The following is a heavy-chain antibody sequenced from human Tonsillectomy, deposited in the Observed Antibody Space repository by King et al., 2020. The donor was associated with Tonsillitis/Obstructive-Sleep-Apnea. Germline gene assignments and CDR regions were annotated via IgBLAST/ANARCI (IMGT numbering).Heavy chain of an antibody. Sequence: VQLVESGGGLVQPGGSLRLSCAASGFTFSSYSMNWVRQAPGKGLEWVSYISSSSSTKYYADSVKGRFTISRDNAKNSLYLQMNSLRDEDTAVYYCARSSIAARVYYYYMDVWGKGTTVTVSS. D-gene: IGHD6-6*01. CDR1: GFTFSSYS. CDR2: ISSSSSTK. J-gene: IGHJ6*03. CDR3: ARSSIAARVYYYYMDV. V-gene: IGHV3-48*02.